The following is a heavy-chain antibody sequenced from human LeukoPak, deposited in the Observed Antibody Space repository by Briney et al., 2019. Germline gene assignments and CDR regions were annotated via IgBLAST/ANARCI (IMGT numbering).Heavy chain of an antibody. CDR2: TSGSGGST. V-gene: IGHV3-23*01. Sequence: GGSLRLSCAASGFTFSSYEMNWVRQAPGKGLELVSATSGSGGSTYYADSVKGRFTISRDNSKNTLYLQMNSLRAEDTAVYYCAKDPLAAGVPVGDDYWGQGTLVTVSS. D-gene: IGHD6-13*01. CDR1: GFTFSSYE. J-gene: IGHJ4*02. CDR3: AKDPLAAGVPVGDDY.